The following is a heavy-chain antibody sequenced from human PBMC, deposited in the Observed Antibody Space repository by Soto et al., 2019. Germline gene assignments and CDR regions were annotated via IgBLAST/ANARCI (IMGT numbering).Heavy chain of an antibody. J-gene: IGHJ4*02. CDR2: ISAYNGNT. CDR3: AGIVDTAILPLY. V-gene: IGHV1-18*01. CDR1: GYTLTELS. D-gene: IGHD5-18*01. Sequence: ASLKVSCKFSGYTLTELSMHWVRQAPGQGLERMGWISAYNGNTNYAQKLQGRVTMTTDTSTSTAYMELRSLRSDDTAVYYCAGIVDTAILPLYWGQGTLVTVSS.